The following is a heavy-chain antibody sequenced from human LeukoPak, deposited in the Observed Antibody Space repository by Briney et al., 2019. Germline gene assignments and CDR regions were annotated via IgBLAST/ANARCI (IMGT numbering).Heavy chain of an antibody. Sequence: PSETLSLTCTVSGGSLSSYYWSWIPQPAGKGLEWIGRIYTSGSTNYNPSLKSRVTMSVDTSKNQFSLKLSSVTAADTAVYYCARSYYGSGSYYWDYWGQGTLVTVSS. J-gene: IGHJ4*02. CDR1: GGSLSSYY. D-gene: IGHD3-10*01. CDR2: IYTSGST. V-gene: IGHV4-4*07. CDR3: ARSYYGSGSYYWDY.